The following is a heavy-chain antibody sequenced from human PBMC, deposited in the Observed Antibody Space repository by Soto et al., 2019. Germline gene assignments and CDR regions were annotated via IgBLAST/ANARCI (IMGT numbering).Heavy chain of an antibody. V-gene: IGHV3-23*01. CDR1: GFTFSSYA. J-gene: IGHJ5*02. D-gene: IGHD1-26*01. CDR3: ANEGVGATAPLNWLDP. CDR2: ISGSGGST. Sequence: GGSLRLSCAASGFTFSSYAMSWVRQAPGRGLEWVSTISGSGGSTYYADSVKGRFTISRDNSKNTLYLQMNSLRAEDAALYYCANEGVGATAPLNWLDPWGQGTLVTVSS.